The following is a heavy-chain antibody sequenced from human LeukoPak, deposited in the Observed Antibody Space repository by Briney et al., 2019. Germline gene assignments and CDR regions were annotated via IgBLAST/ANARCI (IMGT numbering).Heavy chain of an antibody. CDR1: GGTFSSYA. Sequence: ASVKVSCKASGGTFSSYAISWVRQAPGQGLEWMGGIIPIFGTANYAQKFQGRVTITADESTSTAYMELSSLRSEDTAVYYCAREVRYYYDSSGSSYYFDYWGQGTLVTVSS. J-gene: IGHJ4*02. CDR3: AREVRYYYDSSGSSYYFDY. CDR2: IIPIFGTA. V-gene: IGHV1-69*13. D-gene: IGHD3-22*01.